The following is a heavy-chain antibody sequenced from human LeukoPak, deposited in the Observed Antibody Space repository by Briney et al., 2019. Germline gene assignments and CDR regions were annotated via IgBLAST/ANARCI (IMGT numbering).Heavy chain of an antibody. V-gene: IGHV1-69*05. D-gene: IGHD1-26*01. J-gene: IGHJ4*02. CDR1: GGTFSSYA. Sequence: SVKVSCKASGGTFSSYAISWVRQVPGQGLEWMGGIIPIFGTANYAQKFQGRVTITTDESTSTAYMELSSLRSEDTAVYYCARAGELGQLGRSGSYLYWGQGTLVTVSS. CDR2: IIPIFGTA. CDR3: ARAGELGQLGRSGSYLY.